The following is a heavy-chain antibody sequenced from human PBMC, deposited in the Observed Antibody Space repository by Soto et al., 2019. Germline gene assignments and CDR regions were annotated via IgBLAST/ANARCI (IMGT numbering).Heavy chain of an antibody. CDR3: ARSYCSNTGCYTVDY. CDR2: INPSGGST. D-gene: IGHD2-2*02. CDR1: GYTFTSYY. J-gene: IGHJ4*02. Sequence: QVQLVQSGAEVRKPGASVKISCKASGYTFTSYYMHWVRQAPGQGLEWMGVINPSGGSTSYAQKFQVRVTMTSDTATSTVYMELSSLRSEDTAVYYCARSYCSNTGCYTVDYWGQGTLVTVSS. V-gene: IGHV1-46*01.